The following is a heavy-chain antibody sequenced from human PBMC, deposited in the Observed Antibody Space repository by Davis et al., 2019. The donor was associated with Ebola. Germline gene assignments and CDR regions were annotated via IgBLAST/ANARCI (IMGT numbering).Heavy chain of an antibody. CDR1: GYTFTSYG. D-gene: IGHD6-19*01. CDR3: AASSGPNWFDP. CDR2: IITDNGNR. J-gene: IGHJ5*02. V-gene: IGHV1-18*04. Sequence: AASVKVSCKASGYTFTSYGISWVRQAPGQGLEWMGWIITDNGNRNYAQKFQGRVTMSTDTSTTTAYMELTSLRSDDTAVYYCAASSGPNWFDPWGQGTLVTVSS.